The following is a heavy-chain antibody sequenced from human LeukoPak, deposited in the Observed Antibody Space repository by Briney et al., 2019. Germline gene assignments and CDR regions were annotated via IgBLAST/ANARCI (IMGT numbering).Heavy chain of an antibody. CDR1: GLTVNSKY. CDR3: TRPSHSYGTDAFDI. CDR2: IYSGGST. Sequence: AGGSLRLSCAASGLTVNSKYMSWVRQAPGKGLEWVSIIYSGGSTNYADSVKGRFTISRDNSKNTVYLQMNSLRAEDTAVYYCTRPSHSYGTDAFDIWGQGTMVTVSS. D-gene: IGHD1-14*01. V-gene: IGHV3-53*01. J-gene: IGHJ3*02.